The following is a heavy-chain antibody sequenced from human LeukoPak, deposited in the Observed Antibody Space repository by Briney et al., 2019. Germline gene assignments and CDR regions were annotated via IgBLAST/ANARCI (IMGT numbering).Heavy chain of an antibody. CDR1: GGSVSSTGFY. J-gene: IGHJ4*02. CDR3: ARLSKGRYFDYIFDN. V-gene: IGHV4-39*01. D-gene: IGHD3-9*01. Sequence: PSETLSLTCTVSGGSVSSTGFYWGWIRQPPGKGLQWIGNIYYTGSTYYNPSLNSRVAMSVDTSQNQFSLKMASVTAADTAVYYCARLSKGRYFDYIFDNWGQGTLVTVSS. CDR2: IYYTGST.